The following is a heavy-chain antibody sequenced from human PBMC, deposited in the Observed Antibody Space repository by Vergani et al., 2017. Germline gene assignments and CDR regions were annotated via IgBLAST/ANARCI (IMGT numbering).Heavy chain of an antibody. D-gene: IGHD6-13*01. Sequence: QVLLVQSGAEVKKPGSSVKVSCQASGDTFNNYSISWVRQAPGQGLELMGGIIPIFGSADYAQQFQGSVTITADESTSTAYMEVSSLTAEDTAVYYCASLGGKQLPRWGQGILVTVSS. CDR2: IIPIFGSA. CDR1: GDTFNNYS. CDR3: ASLGGKQLPR. J-gene: IGHJ4*02. V-gene: IGHV1-69*01.